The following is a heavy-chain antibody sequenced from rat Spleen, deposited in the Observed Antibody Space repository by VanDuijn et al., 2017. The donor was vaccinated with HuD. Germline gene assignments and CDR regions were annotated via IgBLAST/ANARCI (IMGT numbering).Heavy chain of an antibody. V-gene: IGHV3-1*01. D-gene: IGHD4-3*01. CDR1: GYSITANY. Sequence: EVQLQESGPGLVKPSQSLSLTCSVTGYSITANYWGWIRKFPGNKMEWIGQISYSDITSYNPSLNSRISITRDTSKNQFFLQLNSVTTEYTATYYCARYIGNNSGFAYWGQGTLVTVSS. J-gene: IGHJ3*01. CDR3: ARYIGNNSGFAY. CDR2: ISYSDIT.